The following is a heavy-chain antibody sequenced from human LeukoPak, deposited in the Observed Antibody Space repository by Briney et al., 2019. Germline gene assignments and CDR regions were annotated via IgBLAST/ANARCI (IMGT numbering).Heavy chain of an antibody. J-gene: IGHJ5*02. V-gene: IGHV4-34*01. CDR1: GGSFSGYY. Sequence: SETLSLTCAVYGGSFSGYYWSWIRQPPGKGLEWIGEINHSGSTNYNPSLKSRVTISVDTSKNQFSLKLSSVTAADTAVYYCARHSAIVVVVAGNNWFDPWGQGTLVTVSS. D-gene: IGHD2-15*01. CDR2: INHSGST. CDR3: ARHSAIVVVVAGNNWFDP.